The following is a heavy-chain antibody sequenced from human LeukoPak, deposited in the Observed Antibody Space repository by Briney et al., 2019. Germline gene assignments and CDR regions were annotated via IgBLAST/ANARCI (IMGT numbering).Heavy chain of an antibody. CDR3: AKDWAPLSMVRGVITNWFDP. D-gene: IGHD3-10*01. CDR1: GFTFSSYA. J-gene: IGHJ5*02. Sequence: PGGSLRLSCAASGFTFSSYAMSWVRQAPGKGLEWVSAISGSGGSTYYADSVKGRFTISRDNSKNTLYLQMNSLRAEDTAVYYCAKDWAPLSMVRGVITNWFDPWGQGTLVTVSS. CDR2: ISGSGGST. V-gene: IGHV3-23*01.